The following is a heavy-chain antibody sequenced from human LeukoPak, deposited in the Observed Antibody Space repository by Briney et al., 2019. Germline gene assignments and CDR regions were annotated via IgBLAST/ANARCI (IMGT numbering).Heavy chain of an antibody. J-gene: IGHJ4*02. CDR3: ASLALASRNFFDY. Sequence: SVKVSCKASGGTFSSHAISWVRQAPGQGLEWMGGIIPMFGTGNSAQKFQGRVTITADEPTNIAYMKLSSLRSEDTAVYYCASLALASRNFFDYWGQGTLVTVSS. CDR2: IIPMFGTG. CDR1: GGTFSSHA. V-gene: IGHV1-69*01. D-gene: IGHD5-12*01.